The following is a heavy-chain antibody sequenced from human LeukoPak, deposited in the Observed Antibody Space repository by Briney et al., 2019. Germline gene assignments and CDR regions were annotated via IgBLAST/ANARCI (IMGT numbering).Heavy chain of an antibody. Sequence: QPGRSLRLSCEASGFTFSNYGMHWVRQAPGQGLEWVAVVSYDGSDKYYADSVKGRFTISRDNAKNSLYLQMNSLRDEDSAVYYCARDQGIFDYWGQGTVVTVSS. V-gene: IGHV3-30*03. CDR3: ARDQGIFDY. J-gene: IGHJ4*02. CDR2: VSYDGSDK. CDR1: GFTFSNYG.